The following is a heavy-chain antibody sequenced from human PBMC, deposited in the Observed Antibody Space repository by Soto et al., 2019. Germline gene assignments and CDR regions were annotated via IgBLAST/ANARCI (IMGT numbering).Heavy chain of an antibody. CDR2: ISAYNGNT. CDR1: GYTFTSYG. V-gene: IGHV1-18*01. Sequence: QVQLVQSGAEVKKPGASVKVSCKASGYTFTSYGISWVRQAPGQGLEWMGWISAYNGNTNYAQKLQGRVTMTTDTSTSTAYMELRSLRSDDTAVYYCARVSAGFGEPTPLTFDYWGQGTLVTVSS. J-gene: IGHJ4*02. CDR3: ARVSAGFGEPTPLTFDY. D-gene: IGHD3-10*01.